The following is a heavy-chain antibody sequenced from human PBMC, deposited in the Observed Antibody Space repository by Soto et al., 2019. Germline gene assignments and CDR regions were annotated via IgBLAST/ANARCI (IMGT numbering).Heavy chain of an antibody. D-gene: IGHD3-22*01. CDR2: ISYDGSNK. Sequence: GGSLRLSCAASGFTFSSYAMHWVRQAPGKGLEWVAVISYDGSNKYYADSVKGRFTISRDNSKNTLYLQMNSLRAEDTAVYYCARDAHYYDSSGYYDYWGQGTLVTVSS. J-gene: IGHJ4*02. V-gene: IGHV3-30-3*01. CDR1: GFTFSSYA. CDR3: ARDAHYYDSSGYYDY.